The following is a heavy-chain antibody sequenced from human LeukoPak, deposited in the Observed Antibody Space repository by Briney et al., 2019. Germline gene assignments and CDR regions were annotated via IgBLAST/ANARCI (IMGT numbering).Heavy chain of an antibody. CDR2: IYYGGST. Sequence: PSETLSLTCTVSGGSISSSSYYWGWIRQPPGKGLEWIGSIYYGGSTYYNPSLKSRVTISVDTSKNQFSLKLSSVTAADTAVYYRARKSRYYYYMDVWGKGTTVTVSS. CDR1: GGSISSSSYY. V-gene: IGHV4-39*07. J-gene: IGHJ6*03. CDR3: ARKSRYYYYMDV.